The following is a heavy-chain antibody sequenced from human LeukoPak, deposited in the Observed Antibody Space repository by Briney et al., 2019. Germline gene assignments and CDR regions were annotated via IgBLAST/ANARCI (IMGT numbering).Heavy chain of an antibody. V-gene: IGHV4-61*02. Sequence: SETLSLTCTVSGGSISSGSYYWSWIRQPAGKGLEWIGRIYTSGSTNYNPSLKSRVTISVDTSKNQFSLKLSSVTAADTAVYYCARALYSGYDFDYWGQGTLVTVSS. CDR1: GGSISSGSYY. CDR3: ARALYSGYDFDY. J-gene: IGHJ4*02. D-gene: IGHD3-22*01. CDR2: IYTSGST.